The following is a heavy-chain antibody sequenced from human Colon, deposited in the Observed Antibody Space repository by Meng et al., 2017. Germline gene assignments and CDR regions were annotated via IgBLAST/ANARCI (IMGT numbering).Heavy chain of an antibody. CDR2: ISYSGST. J-gene: IGHJ5*02. Sequence: QVELQESGLGLVKLSETLSLTCTVPGGSISSYYWSWIRQPPGKGLEWIGYISYSGSTNYNPSLKSRVTISVDTSKNRFSLRLSSVTAADTAVYYCARGIAVADNWFDPWGQGTLVTVSS. CDR1: GGSISSYY. CDR3: ARGIAVADNWFDP. V-gene: IGHV4-59*01. D-gene: IGHD6-19*01.